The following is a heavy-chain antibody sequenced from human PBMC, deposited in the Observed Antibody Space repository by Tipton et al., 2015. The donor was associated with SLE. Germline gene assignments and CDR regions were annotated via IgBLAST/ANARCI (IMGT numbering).Heavy chain of an antibody. CDR1: GGSIIGYY. D-gene: IGHD2-21*01. CDR2: IYTGGRT. J-gene: IGHJ4*02. V-gene: IGHV4-4*07. CDR3: ARDWGGEALDF. Sequence: PSLTCTVSGGSIIGYYWSWIRQPAGKGPEWTGRIYTGGRTIHNPSLNSRVTMSLDTSKSQFSLKLTSVTAADTAVYYCARDWGGEALDFWGQGTLVTVSS.